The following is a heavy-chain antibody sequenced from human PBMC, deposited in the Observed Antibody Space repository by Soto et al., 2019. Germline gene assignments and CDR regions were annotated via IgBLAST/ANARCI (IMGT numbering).Heavy chain of an antibody. CDR2: INAGNGNT. V-gene: IGHV1-3*01. CDR3: ARDPALDY. J-gene: IGHJ4*02. CDR1: GYTFTSYI. Sequence: QVQLVQSGAEVKKPGASVEVSCKASGYTFTSYIMHWVRQAPGQRLEWMGWINAGNGNTKYSQKFQGRVTLTTDTSASTAYMELTSLRSEDTAVYSCARDPALDYWGQGTLVTVSS.